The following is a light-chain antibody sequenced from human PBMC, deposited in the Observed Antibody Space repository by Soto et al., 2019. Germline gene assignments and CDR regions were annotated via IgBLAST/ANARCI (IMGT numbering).Light chain of an antibody. J-gene: IGKJ1*01. CDR3: QQSYIDPWGT. Sequence: DIQMTQSPSSLSASVGVRVTISCRTSQNINTYLNWYQQRPGKAPKLLIYAASTLQSGVPSRFSGSGSGTDFTLVISSLQPEDFATYYCQQSYIDPWGTCGQGTKVE. CDR2: AAS. V-gene: IGKV1-39*01. CDR1: QNINTY.